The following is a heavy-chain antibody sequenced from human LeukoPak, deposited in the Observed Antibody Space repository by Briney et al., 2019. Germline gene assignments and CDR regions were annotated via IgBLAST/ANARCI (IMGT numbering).Heavy chain of an antibody. J-gene: IGHJ4*02. Sequence: GGSLRLSCAASGFTFSSYAMSWVRQAPGKGLEWVSLISGSGGSTYYADSVKGRFTISRDNSKNTLYLQMNSLRAEDTAVYYCAKDREGLSSGYDLEYFDYWGQGTLVTVSS. D-gene: IGHD5-12*01. CDR3: AKDREGLSSGYDLEYFDY. CDR1: GFTFSSYA. CDR2: ISGSGGST. V-gene: IGHV3-23*01.